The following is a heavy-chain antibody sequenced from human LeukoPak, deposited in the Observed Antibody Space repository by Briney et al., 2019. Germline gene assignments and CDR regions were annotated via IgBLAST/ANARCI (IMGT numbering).Heavy chain of an antibody. CDR2: IYSGGST. Sequence: GGSLRLSCAASGFTVSSNYMSWVRQAPGKGLEWVSVIYSGGSTYYADSVKGRFTISRDNSKNTLYLQMNSLRAEDTAVYYCFAAGSGSNYFDYWGQGTLVTVSS. D-gene: IGHD3-10*01. CDR3: FAAGSGSNYFDY. J-gene: IGHJ4*02. CDR1: GFTVSSNY. V-gene: IGHV3-53*01.